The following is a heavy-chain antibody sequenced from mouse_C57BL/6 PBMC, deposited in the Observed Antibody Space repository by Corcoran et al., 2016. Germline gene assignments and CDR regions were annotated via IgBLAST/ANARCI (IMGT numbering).Heavy chain of an antibody. CDR3: ARGDYGKGDY. CDR2: INPNNGGT. CDR1: GYTFTDYY. Sequence: EVQLQQSGPELVKPGASVKISCKASGYTFTDYYMNWVKQSHGKSLEWIGDINPNNGGTSYNQKFKGKATLTVDKSSSTAYMELRSLTSEDSAVYYCARGDYGKGDYWGQGTTLTVSS. D-gene: IGHD2-1*01. V-gene: IGHV1-26*01. J-gene: IGHJ2*01.